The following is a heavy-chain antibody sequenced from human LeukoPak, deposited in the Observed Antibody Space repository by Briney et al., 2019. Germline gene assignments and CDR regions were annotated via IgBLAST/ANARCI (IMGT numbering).Heavy chain of an antibody. CDR1: GYTFTGYY. Sequence: ASVKVSCKASGYTFTGYYMHWVRQAPGQGLEWMGWINPNSGGTNYAQKFQGRVTMTRDTSISTAYMELSRLRSDDTAVYYCARGRIRSGVMVVAATRWFDPWGQGTLVTVSS. V-gene: IGHV1-2*02. CDR2: INPNSGGT. CDR3: ARGRIRSGVMVVAATRWFDP. D-gene: IGHD2-15*01. J-gene: IGHJ5*02.